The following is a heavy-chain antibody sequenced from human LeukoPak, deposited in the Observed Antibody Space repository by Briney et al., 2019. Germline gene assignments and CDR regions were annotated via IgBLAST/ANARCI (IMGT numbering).Heavy chain of an antibody. CDR2: ISTSGSYT. CDR1: GFAFSSYT. D-gene: IGHD1-7*01. J-gene: IGHJ4*02. V-gene: IGHV3-21*01. Sequence: PGGSLRLSCAASGFAFSSYTMHWVRQAPGKGLEWVSCISTSGSYTYYADSVKGRFTVSRDNAKNSLFLQMNSLRAEDTAIYYCTRDRFGNYDFDQWGQGTLVTVSS. CDR3: TRDRFGNYDFDQ.